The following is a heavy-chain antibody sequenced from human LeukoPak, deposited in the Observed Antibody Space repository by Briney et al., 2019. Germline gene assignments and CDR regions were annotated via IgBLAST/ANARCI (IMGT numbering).Heavy chain of an antibody. CDR3: ARTIDSGPEYYFDY. J-gene: IGHJ4*02. Sequence: GGSLRLSCAASGVTFSNYGMHWVRQAPGRGLEWVTFIWYDGSNKYYADSVKGRFTISRDNSKNTLYLQMNSLRAEDTAVYYCARTIDSGPEYYFDYGGQGTLVTVSS. V-gene: IGHV3-33*01. CDR2: IWYDGSNK. D-gene: IGHD4-17*01. CDR1: GVTFSNYG.